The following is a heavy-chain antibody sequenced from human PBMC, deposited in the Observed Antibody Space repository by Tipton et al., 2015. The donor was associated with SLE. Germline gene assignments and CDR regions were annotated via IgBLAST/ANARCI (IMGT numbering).Heavy chain of an antibody. V-gene: IGHV4-34*01. Sequence: LRLSCAVYGGSFSGYYWSWIRQPPGKGREWIGEFNHSGSTNYNPSLKSRVALSVDTSKNQFSLKLSSVTAAHTAVYFFARGHFDCWSSLHAFDIWGQGTMVTVSS. J-gene: IGHJ3*02. CDR1: GGSFSGYY. D-gene: IGHD3-3*01. CDR3: ARGHFDCWSSLHAFDI. CDR2: FNHSGST.